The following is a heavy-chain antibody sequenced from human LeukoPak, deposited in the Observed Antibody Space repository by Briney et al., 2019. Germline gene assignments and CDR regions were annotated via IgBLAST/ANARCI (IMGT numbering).Heavy chain of an antibody. CDR2: ISGSGSSI. J-gene: IGHJ4*02. V-gene: IGHV3-21*01. Sequence: GGSLRLSCAASGFSFSTHTMNWVRQAPGKGLEWVSSISGSGSSIYYADSLRGRFTISKDNAQNSLYLQMNSLRAEDTAVYYCARDPPGAHFDYWGQGTLVTVSS. CDR1: GFSFSTHT. CDR3: ARDPPGAHFDY. D-gene: IGHD7-27*01.